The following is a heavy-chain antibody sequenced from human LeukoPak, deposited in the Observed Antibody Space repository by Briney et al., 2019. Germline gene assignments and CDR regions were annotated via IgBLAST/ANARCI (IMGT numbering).Heavy chain of an antibody. CDR2: ISAYNGNT. D-gene: IGHD5-18*01. J-gene: IGHJ4*02. CDR1: GYTFTSYG. CDR3: AREDSGYSYGYDY. Sequence: ASVKVSCKASGYTFTSYGISWVRQAPGQGPEWMGWISAYNGNTNYAQKLQGRVTMTTDTSTSTAYVELRSLRSDDTAVYYCAREDSGYSYGYDYWGQGTLVTVSS. V-gene: IGHV1-18*01.